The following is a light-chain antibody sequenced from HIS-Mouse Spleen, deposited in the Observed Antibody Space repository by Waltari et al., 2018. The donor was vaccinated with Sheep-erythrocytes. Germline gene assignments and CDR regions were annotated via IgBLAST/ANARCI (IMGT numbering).Light chain of an antibody. CDR1: SSDVGGYNY. Sequence: QSALTQPRSVSVSPGQSVTIPCTGTSSDVGGYNYVSWYQQHPGKAPKLMIYDVSKWPSGVPDRFSGSKSGNTASLTISGLQAEDEADYYCCSYAGSYNHVFATGTKVTVL. J-gene: IGLJ1*01. CDR3: CSYAGSYNHV. CDR2: DVS. V-gene: IGLV2-11*01.